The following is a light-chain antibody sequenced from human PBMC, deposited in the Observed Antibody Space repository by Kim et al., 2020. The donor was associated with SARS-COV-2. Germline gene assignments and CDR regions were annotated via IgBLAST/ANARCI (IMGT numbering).Light chain of an antibody. J-gene: IGLJ2*01. V-gene: IGLV3-1*01. Sequence: SYELTQPPSVSVSPGQTASITCSGDKLGDTYACWYQQKPGQSPVLVIYQDTKRPSGIPERFSGSNSGNTATLTIRGTQAMDEADYYCQAWDRSIVVFGGG. CDR1: KLGDTY. CDR3: QAWDRSIVV. CDR2: QDT.